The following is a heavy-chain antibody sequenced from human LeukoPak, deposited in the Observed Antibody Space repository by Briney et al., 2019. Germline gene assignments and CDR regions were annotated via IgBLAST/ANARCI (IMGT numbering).Heavy chain of an antibody. Sequence: GASVKVSCKASGYTFTVYYMHWVRQAPGQGLEWMGWINPNSGGTNYAQKFQGRVTMTRDTSISTAYMELSRLRSDDTAVYYCARDRYFDKYYYGIDVWGQGTTVTVSS. D-gene: IGHD3-9*01. CDR3: ARDRYFDKYYYGIDV. CDR1: GYTFTVYY. J-gene: IGHJ6*02. V-gene: IGHV1-2*02. CDR2: INPNSGGT.